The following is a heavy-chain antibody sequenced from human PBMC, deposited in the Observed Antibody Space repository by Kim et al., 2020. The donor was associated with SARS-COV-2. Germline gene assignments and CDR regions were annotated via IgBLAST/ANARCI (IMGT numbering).Heavy chain of an antibody. Sequence: GGSLRLSCAASGFTFSSYAMHWVRQAPGKGLEWVAVISYDGSNKYYADSVKGRFTISRDNSKNTLYLQMNSLRAEDTAVYYCARVHSSTSYYYMDVWGKGTTVTVSS. CDR3: ARVHSSTSYYYMDV. J-gene: IGHJ6*03. CDR2: ISYDGSNK. V-gene: IGHV3-30-3*01. D-gene: IGHD2-2*01. CDR1: GFTFSSYA.